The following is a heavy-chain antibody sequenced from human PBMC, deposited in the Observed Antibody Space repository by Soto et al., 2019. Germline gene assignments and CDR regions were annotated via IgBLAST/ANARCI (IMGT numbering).Heavy chain of an antibody. V-gene: IGHV5-51*01. J-gene: IGHJ6*02. CDR3: ARHASARTSNYDYYAVDV. Sequence: PGESLKISCKASGYSFSTYWIGWVRQMPGKGLDWMGVIYPGDSDSTYNPSFQGHVTISADKSISTAYLQWSSLRASDSAIYYCARHASARTSNYDYYAVDVWGLGTTVTVSS. CDR1: GYSFSTYW. D-gene: IGHD4-4*01. CDR2: IYPGDSDS.